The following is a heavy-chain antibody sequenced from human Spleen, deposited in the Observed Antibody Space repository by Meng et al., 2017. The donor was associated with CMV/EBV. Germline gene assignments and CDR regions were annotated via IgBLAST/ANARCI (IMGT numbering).Heavy chain of an antibody. V-gene: IGHV4-34*01. CDR2: INHSGST. J-gene: IGHJ3*02. Sequence: SETLSLTCAVYGGSFSNFYWSWIRQPPEKGLEWIGEINHSGSTNYNPSLKSRVTISVDTSKNQFSLKLIPVTAADTAVYYCARGRKTIRGVTMIRGGYDAFDIWGQGTMVTVSS. CDR3: ARGRKTIRGVTMIRGGYDAFDI. D-gene: IGHD3-22*01. CDR1: GGSFSNFY.